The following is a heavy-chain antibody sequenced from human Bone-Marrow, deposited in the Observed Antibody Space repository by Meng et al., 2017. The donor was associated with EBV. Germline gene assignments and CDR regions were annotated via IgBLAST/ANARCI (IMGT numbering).Heavy chain of an antibody. CDR1: GCSISSGGYS. V-gene: IGHV4-30-2*01. CDR2: IYHSGST. Sequence: QLQLQESGSGLVKPSQTLSPTCAVPGCSISSGGYSWSWIRQPPGKGLEWIGYIYHSGSTYYNPSLKSRVTISVDRSKNQFSLKLSSVTAADTAVYYCARGRYCSGGSCYSVGSNWFEPWGQGTRVT. CDR3: ARGRYCSGGSCYSVGSNWFEP. D-gene: IGHD2-15*01. J-gene: IGHJ5*02.